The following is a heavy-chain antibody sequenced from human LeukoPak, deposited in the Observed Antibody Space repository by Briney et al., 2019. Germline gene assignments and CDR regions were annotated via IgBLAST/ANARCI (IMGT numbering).Heavy chain of an antibody. D-gene: IGHD3-3*01. CDR3: ARSDSITIFGVVYNWFDP. V-gene: IGHV4-59*01. J-gene: IGHJ5*02. CDR2: IYYSGST. Sequence: SETLSLTCTVYWGWIRQPPGKGLEWSGYIYYSGSTNYNPSLTSRVTISVDTSKNQFSLKLSSVTAADTAVYYCARSDSITIFGVVYNWFDPWGQATLVTVSS.